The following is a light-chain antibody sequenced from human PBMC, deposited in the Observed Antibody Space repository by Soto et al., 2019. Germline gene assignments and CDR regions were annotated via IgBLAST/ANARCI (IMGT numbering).Light chain of an antibody. J-gene: IGKJ4*01. Sequence: DFHMTQSPSSLSASVGDRVTITCRASQGINTYLGWTQQKPGEAPKSLIYAASTLQGGVPSRFSGSGSGTDFTLTISSLQPEDFATYYCLQYKDYPLTFGGGTKVEVK. CDR3: LQYKDYPLT. V-gene: IGKV1-16*01. CDR2: AAS. CDR1: QGINTY.